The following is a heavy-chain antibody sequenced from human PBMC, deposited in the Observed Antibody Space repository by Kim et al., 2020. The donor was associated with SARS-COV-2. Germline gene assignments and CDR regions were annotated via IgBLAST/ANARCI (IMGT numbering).Heavy chain of an antibody. CDR3: AKDHESSGWPTFDY. V-gene: IGHV3-23*01. D-gene: IGHD3-22*01. J-gene: IGHJ4*02. Sequence: YADAVKVRFTVSRDNTKITLYLQMDSLRAEDTALYYCAKDHESSGWPTFDYWGQGALVTVSS.